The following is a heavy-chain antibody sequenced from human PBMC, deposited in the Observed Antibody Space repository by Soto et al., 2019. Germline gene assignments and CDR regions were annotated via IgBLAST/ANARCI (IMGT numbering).Heavy chain of an antibody. CDR3: ARDAQHLANYGMGV. CDR2: LWAGGNIR. CDR1: GFSFSSHG. Sequence: QVQLVESGGNVVQPGRSLRLSCAASGFSFSSHGMHWVRQAPGKGLEWVAHLWAGGNIRYYAYSVKGRFTISSDHSKHTLYLQMDSLGAEDTAVYYCARDAQHLANYGMGVWGQGTTVTVSS. D-gene: IGHD3-3*02. J-gene: IGHJ6*02. V-gene: IGHV3-33*01.